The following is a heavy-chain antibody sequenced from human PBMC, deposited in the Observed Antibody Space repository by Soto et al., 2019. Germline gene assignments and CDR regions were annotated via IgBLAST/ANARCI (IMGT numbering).Heavy chain of an antibody. J-gene: IGHJ5*02. Sequence: ASVNVSCKASGYTFTSYGISWVRQAPGQGLEWMGWISAYNGNTNYAQKLQGRVTMTTDTSTSTAYMELRSLRSDDTAVYYCARSPSYGDTFDPWGQGTLVTVSS. D-gene: IGHD4-17*01. CDR2: ISAYNGNT. CDR1: GYTFTSYG. CDR3: ARSPSYGDTFDP. V-gene: IGHV1-18*01.